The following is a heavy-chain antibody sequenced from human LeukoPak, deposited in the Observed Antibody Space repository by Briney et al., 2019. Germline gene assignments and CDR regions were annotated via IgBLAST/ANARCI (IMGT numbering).Heavy chain of an antibody. CDR3: ARYPYFDY. V-gene: IGHV6-1*01. J-gene: IGHJ4*02. CDR1: GDSVSSNSAA. Sequence: SQTLSLTCAISGDSVSSNSAAWNWIRKSPSRGLEWLGRTYYRSQWHYDYSPSVKSRITVNSDTSKNQFSLQLNSVTPEDTAVYYCARYPYFDYWGQGTLVTVSS. CDR2: TYYRSQWHY.